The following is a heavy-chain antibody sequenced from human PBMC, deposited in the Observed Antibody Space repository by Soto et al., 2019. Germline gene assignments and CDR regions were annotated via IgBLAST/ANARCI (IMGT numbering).Heavy chain of an antibody. V-gene: IGHV4-30-4*01. J-gene: IGHJ5*02. CDR2: ISYSGTT. CDR3: ARGRGYSYGLDP. Sequence: SEILSLTCTVSGDSISSNNNYWSWIRQPPGEGLEWIGFISYSGTTSYSPSLKSRVAISLDTSKNQFSLSLSSVTAADTAVYYCARGRGYSYGLDPWGQGTLVTVS. CDR1: GDSISSNNNY. D-gene: IGHD5-18*01.